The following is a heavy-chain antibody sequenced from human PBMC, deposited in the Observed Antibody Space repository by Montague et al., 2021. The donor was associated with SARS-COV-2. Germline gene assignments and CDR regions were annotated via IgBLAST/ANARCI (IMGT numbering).Heavy chain of an antibody. Sequence: SETLSLTCIVSGGSISSSYYCGWIRQPPGKVLEWIGSIHYSGSTXYNSSLNSLFTTSVDTSNNQFSLMLCSVTAADTAVYYCARLDRYITIFVVFRGYFDLWGRGTLVTVSS. CDR2: IHYSGST. V-gene: IGHV4-39*01. D-gene: IGHD3-3*01. CDR1: GGSISSSYY. J-gene: IGHJ2*01. CDR3: ARLDRYITIFVVFRGYFDL.